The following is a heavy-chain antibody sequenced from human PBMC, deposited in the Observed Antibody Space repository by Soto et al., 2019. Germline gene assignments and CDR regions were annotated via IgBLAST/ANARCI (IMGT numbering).Heavy chain of an antibody. D-gene: IGHD1-26*01. J-gene: IGHJ4*02. CDR3: ARGLGGGGHYFDY. CDR2: IYHSGST. V-gene: IGHV4-30-2*01. Sequence: PSETLSLTCAVSGGSISSGGYSWSWIRQPPGKGLEWIGYIYHSGSTYYNPSLKSRVTISVDRSKNQFSLKLSSVTAADTAVYYCARGLGGGGHYFDYWGQANLVPVS. CDR1: GGSISSGGYS.